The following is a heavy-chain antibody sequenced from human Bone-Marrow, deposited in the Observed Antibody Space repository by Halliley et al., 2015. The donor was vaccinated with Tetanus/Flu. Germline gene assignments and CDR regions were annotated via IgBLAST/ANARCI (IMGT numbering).Heavy chain of an antibody. Sequence: SLRLSCAASGFTFTKTALSWVRQAPGKGLEYVAGISSNSENTYYADSVKGRFTISRDNSKNTLYLQMNSLRAEDTAVYYCAKDRPYGDENDVWGQGTTVTVSS. CDR2: ISSNSENT. CDR3: AKDRPYGDENDV. J-gene: IGHJ6*02. D-gene: IGHD4-17*01. CDR1: GFTFTKTA. V-gene: IGHV3-23*01.